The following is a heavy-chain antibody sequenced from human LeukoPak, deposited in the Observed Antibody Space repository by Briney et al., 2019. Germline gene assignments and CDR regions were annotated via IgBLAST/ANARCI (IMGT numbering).Heavy chain of an antibody. CDR1: GFTVSSNY. J-gene: IGHJ4*02. CDR2: IYSGGST. D-gene: IGHD5-18*01. CDR3: SRHSRGPHCPSVPYSPYYFDY. V-gene: IGHV3-53*01. Sequence: PGGSLRLSCAASGFTVSSNYMSWVRQAPGKGLEWVSVIYSGGSTYYADSVKGRFTISRDNSKNTLYLQMNSLRAEDTAVYYCSRHSRGPHCPSVPYSPYYFDYWGQGTLVTVSS.